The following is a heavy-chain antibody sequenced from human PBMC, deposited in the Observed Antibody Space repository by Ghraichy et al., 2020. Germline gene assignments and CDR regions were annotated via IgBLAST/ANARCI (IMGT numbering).Heavy chain of an antibody. CDR1: GFTFSSHG. D-gene: IGHD3-16*01. J-gene: IGHJ4*02. V-gene: IGHV3-33*01. CDR3: TREMGGALDY. Sequence: GGSLRLSCAASGFTFSSHGMHWVRQAPGKGLEWVAVIWYDGSNKYYADSVKGRFTISRDNSENTLYLQMNSLRAEDTAVYYCTREMGGALDYWGQGTLVTVSS. CDR2: IWYDGSNK.